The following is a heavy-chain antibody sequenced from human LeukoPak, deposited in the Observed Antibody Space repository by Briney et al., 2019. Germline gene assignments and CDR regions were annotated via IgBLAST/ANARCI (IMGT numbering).Heavy chain of an antibody. Sequence: GSLRLSCAASGFAFGSYSMNWVRQAPRKGLVWVSRISTDGYTTDYADFVQGRFTASRDNTKNTWSLEMNSLRAEDTAVYYCVVGGSPGYWGQGTLVTVSS. D-gene: IGHD2-15*01. CDR3: VVGGSPGY. J-gene: IGHJ4*02. CDR2: ISTDGYTT. CDR1: GFAFGSYS. V-gene: IGHV3-74*01.